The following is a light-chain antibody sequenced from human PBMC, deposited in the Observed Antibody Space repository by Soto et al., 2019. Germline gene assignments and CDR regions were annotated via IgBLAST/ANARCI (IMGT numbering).Light chain of an antibody. J-gene: IGKJ4*01. CDR3: QQYSSYPVT. CDR2: KAS. Sequence: DIQMTQSPSTLSASVGDRVTITCRASQSISYWLAWYQQKPGKAPKLLIYKASSLGGGVTSRFSGSGSGTEFTLTISTLQPDDFATYYCQQYSSYPVTFGGGTQVEIK. CDR1: QSISYW. V-gene: IGKV1-5*03.